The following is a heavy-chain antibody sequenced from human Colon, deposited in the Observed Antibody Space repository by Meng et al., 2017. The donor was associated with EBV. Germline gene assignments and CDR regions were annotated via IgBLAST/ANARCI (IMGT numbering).Heavy chain of an antibody. D-gene: IGHD4-17*01. CDR1: GGSISSYY. Sequence: QAQLQWSGPGLVRPSETLSLPCTVSGGSISSYYWTWIRQPPGKGLEWIGYIYYSGSTNYNPSLKSRVTISVDTSKNQFSLKLSSVTTTDTAVYYCARNTVTTSGSSNYWYFDLWGRGTLVTVSS. V-gene: IGHV4-59*01. CDR3: ARNTVTTSGSSNYWYFDL. J-gene: IGHJ2*01. CDR2: IYYSGST.